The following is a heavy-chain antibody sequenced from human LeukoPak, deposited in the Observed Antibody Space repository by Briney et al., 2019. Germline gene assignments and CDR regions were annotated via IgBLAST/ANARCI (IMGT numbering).Heavy chain of an antibody. CDR1: GGSISSDY. J-gene: IGHJ6*02. CDR2: MYYTGST. V-gene: IGHV4-59*01. CDR3: ARVSVVYGMDV. Sequence: SETLSLTCSVSGGSISSDYWAWIRQPPGKGLEWIGYMYYTGSTNYNPSPKSRVTISLATSKKQFSLKLSTVTAAATAVYYCARVSVVYGMDVWGRGTTVTVSS.